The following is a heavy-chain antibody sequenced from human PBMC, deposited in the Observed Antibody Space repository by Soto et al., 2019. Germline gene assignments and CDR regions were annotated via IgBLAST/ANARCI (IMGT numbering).Heavy chain of an antibody. Sequence: QITLKESGPTLVKPTQTLTLTCTFSGFSLSTSGVGVGWIRQPPGNPLEWLALIYGDGNKGFSPSLKSGFTITKDPSKNQVVLTMTNVDSVDTATYYCAHRRGFGEFDYWGQGTLVTVSS. CDR1: GFSLSTSGVG. D-gene: IGHD3-10*01. J-gene: IGHJ4*02. V-gene: IGHV2-5*02. CDR2: IYGDGNK. CDR3: AHRRGFGEFDY.